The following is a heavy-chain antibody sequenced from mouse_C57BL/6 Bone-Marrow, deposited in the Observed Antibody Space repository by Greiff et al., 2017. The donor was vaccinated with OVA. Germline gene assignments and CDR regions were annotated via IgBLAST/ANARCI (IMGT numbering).Heavy chain of an antibody. J-gene: IGHJ3*01. Sequence: EVQVVESGEGLVKPGGSLKLSCAASGFTFSSSAMSWVRPTPEKRLEWVAYISSGGAYISYADTVKGRFTIARDNARNTLYLQMSSLKSEDTAMYYCTRDEGRFAYWGQGTLVTVSA. CDR3: TRDEGRFAY. D-gene: IGHD3-3*01. CDR2: ISSGGAYI. CDR1: GFTFSSSA. V-gene: IGHV5-9-1*02.